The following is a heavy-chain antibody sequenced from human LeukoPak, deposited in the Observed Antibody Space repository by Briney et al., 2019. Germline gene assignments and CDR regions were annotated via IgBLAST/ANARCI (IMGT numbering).Heavy chain of an antibody. CDR1: GVTFSNAW. CDR2: IKRIIDGGTT. CDR3: AALAGYGDLRF. Sequence: GGSLRLSCSASGVTFSNAWMNCVRQAPGKGLEWVGRIKRIIDGGTTDYAAPVKGRFTVSRDDSINTLYLQMSSLKTEDTAVYYCAALAGYGDLRFWGQGTLVTVSS. D-gene: IGHD4-17*01. V-gene: IGHV3-15*01. J-gene: IGHJ4*02.